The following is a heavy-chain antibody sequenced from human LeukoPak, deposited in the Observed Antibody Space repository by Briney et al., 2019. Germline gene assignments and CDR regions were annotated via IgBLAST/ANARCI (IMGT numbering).Heavy chain of an antibody. J-gene: IGHJ4*02. CDR2: ISYDGSNK. V-gene: IGHV3-30*18. CDR3: AKARYYDSSGYLIDD. D-gene: IGHD3-22*01. CDR1: GFTFSSYG. Sequence: GGSLRLSCAASGFTFSSYGMHWFRQAPGKGLEWVAVISYDGSNKYYADSVKGRFAISRDNSKNTLYLQMNSLRAEDTAVYYCAKARYYDSSGYLIDDWGQGTLVTVSS.